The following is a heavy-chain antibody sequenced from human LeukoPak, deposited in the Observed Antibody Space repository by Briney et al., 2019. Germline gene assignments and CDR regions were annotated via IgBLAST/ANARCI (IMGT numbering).Heavy chain of an antibody. Sequence: KPSETLSLTCTVSGGSISSYYWSWIRQPPGKGLEWIGYIYYSGSTNYNPSLKSRVTISVDTSKNQFSLKLSSVTAADTAVYYCARTPYDFWSAYLEYYFDYWGQGTLVTVSS. CDR1: GGSISSYY. CDR2: IYYSGST. V-gene: IGHV4-59*12. D-gene: IGHD3-3*01. J-gene: IGHJ4*02. CDR3: ARTPYDFWSAYLEYYFDY.